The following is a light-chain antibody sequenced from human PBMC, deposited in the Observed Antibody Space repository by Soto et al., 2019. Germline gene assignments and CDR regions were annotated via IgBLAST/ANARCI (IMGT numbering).Light chain of an antibody. Sequence: SALTQPPSASGSPGQSVTISCTGTSSDVGGYNYVSWYQQHPGKVPKLIIFEVNKRPSGVPDRFSGSKSGNTASLTVSGLQAEDEADYYCAAWDDSLNGLCVFGTGTKVTVL. CDR1: SSDVGGYNY. J-gene: IGLJ1*01. CDR2: EVN. V-gene: IGLV2-8*01. CDR3: AAWDDSLNGLCV.